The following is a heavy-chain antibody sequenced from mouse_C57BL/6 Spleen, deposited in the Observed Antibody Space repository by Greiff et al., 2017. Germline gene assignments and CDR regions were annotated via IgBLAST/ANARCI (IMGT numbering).Heavy chain of an antibody. CDR3: TRRGGSHWYFDV. CDR1: GYTFTSYW. D-gene: IGHD1-1*01. CDR2: IYPGNSDT. J-gene: IGHJ1*03. Sequence: EVQLQQSGTVLARPGASVKMSCKTSGYTFTSYWMHWVKQRPGQGLEWIGAIYPGNSDTSYNQKFKGKATLTAVTSASTAYMELSSLTNEDSAVYYCTRRGGSHWYFDVWGTGTTVTVSS. V-gene: IGHV1-5*01.